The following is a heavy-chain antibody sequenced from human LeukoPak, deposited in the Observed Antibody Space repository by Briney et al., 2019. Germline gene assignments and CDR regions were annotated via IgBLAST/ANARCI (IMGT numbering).Heavy chain of an antibody. CDR3: AREFNIAVAGIYTGFDI. Sequence: GGSLRLSCAASGFTFSSYAIQWVRQAPGKGLEWVSSISSSGSYIYYADSVKGRFTISRDNAKNSLDLQMNSLRADDTAVYYCAREFNIAVAGIYTGFDIWGQGTMVTVSS. CDR1: GFTFSSYA. J-gene: IGHJ3*02. V-gene: IGHV3-21*04. CDR2: ISSSGSYI. D-gene: IGHD6-19*01.